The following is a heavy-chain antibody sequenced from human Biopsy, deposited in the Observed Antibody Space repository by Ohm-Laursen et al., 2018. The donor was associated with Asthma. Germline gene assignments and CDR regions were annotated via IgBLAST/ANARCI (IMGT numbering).Heavy chain of an antibody. D-gene: IGHD6-13*01. V-gene: IGHV3-53*01. CDR1: GFTVTTHY. CDR2: IYSGGST. J-gene: IGHJ6*02. Sequence: SLRLSCAATGFTVTTHYMSWVRQAPGKGLEWVSVIYSGGSTYYADSVKGRFTISRDSSKNTLFLQMDSLRAEDTAVYYCARQPIAEPGTTFYYYYGMDVWGQGTTVTVFS. CDR3: ARQPIAEPGTTFYYYYGMDV.